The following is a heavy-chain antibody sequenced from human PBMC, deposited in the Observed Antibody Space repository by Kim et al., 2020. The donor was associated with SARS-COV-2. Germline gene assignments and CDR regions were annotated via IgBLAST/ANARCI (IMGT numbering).Heavy chain of an antibody. CDR2: IYYSGST. CDR3: ARHGATGTGFYLGY. V-gene: IGHV4-59*08. CDR1: GGSISSYY. D-gene: IGHD3-16*01. J-gene: IGHJ4*02. Sequence: SETLSLTCTVSGGSISSYYWSWIRQPPGKGLEWIGYIYYSGSTNYNPSLKSRVTISVDTSKNQFSLKLSSVTAADTAVYYCARHGATGTGFYLGYWGQGTLVTVSS.